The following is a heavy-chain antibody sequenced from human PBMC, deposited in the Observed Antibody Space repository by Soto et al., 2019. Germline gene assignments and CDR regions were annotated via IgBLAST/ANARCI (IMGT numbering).Heavy chain of an antibody. CDR1: GYTFTSYD. J-gene: IGHJ5*02. V-gene: IGHV1-8*01. CDR3: ARVVRGVIITPGWFDP. CDR2: MNPNSGNT. D-gene: IGHD3-10*01. Sequence: ASVKVSCKASGYTFTSYDINWVRQATGQGLEWMGWMNPNSGNTGYAQKFQGRVTMTRNTSISTAYMELSSLRSEDTAVYYCARVVRGVIITPGWFDPWGQGTLVTVSS.